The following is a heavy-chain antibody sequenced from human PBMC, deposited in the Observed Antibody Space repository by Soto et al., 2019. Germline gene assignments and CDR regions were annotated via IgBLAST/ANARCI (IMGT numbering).Heavy chain of an antibody. CDR3: ARTERDYHYYSGLDV. Sequence: VSSVKVSCKASGGPFSSYAISWVRQAPGQGLEWMGGIIPIFGTANYAQKFQGRVTITADKSTSTAYMELSSLRSEDTAVYYCARTERDYHYYSGLDVCGQGTTVTVAS. CDR1: GGPFSSYA. J-gene: IGHJ6*02. D-gene: IGHD1-1*01. CDR2: IIPIFGTA. V-gene: IGHV1-69*06.